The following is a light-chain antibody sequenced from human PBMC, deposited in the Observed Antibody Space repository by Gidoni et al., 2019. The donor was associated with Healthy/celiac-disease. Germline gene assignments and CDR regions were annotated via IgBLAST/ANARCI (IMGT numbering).Light chain of an antibody. CDR3: GTWDSSLSAGL. CDR1: SSNIVNNY. Sequence: QSVLTQPPSVSAAPGQKVTLSCSGSSSNIVNNYVSWYQQLPGTAPKRLIYDNNKRPSGIPDRFSGSKSGTSATLGITGLQTGDEADYYCGTWDSSLSAGLFGGGTKLTVL. V-gene: IGLV1-51*01. CDR2: DNN. J-gene: IGLJ2*01.